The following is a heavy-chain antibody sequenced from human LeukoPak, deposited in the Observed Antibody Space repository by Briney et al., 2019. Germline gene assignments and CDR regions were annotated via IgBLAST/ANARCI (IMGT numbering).Heavy chain of an antibody. V-gene: IGHV1-69*13. Sequence: GASVKVSCKASGGTFSSYAISWVRQAPGQGLEWMGGIIPIFGTANYAQKFQGRVTITADEPTSTAYMELSSLRSEDTAVYYCAPSPRGAWFDPWGQGTLVTVSS. J-gene: IGHJ5*02. CDR3: APSPRGAWFDP. D-gene: IGHD3-10*01. CDR1: GGTFSSYA. CDR2: IIPIFGTA.